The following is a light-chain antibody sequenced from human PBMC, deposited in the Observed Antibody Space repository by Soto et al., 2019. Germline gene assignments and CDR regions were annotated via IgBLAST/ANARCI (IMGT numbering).Light chain of an antibody. J-gene: IGKJ4*01. CDR3: QQYYRYPLS. V-gene: IGKV1-8*01. Sequence: AIRMTQSPSSFSASTGDRVTITCRASQCISSYLAWSQQKPGKAPKLLIYAASTLQSGVPSRFSGSGSGTDFTLTISCLQSEDFATYYWQQYYRYPLSFGVGTTVEIK. CDR2: AAS. CDR1: QCISSY.